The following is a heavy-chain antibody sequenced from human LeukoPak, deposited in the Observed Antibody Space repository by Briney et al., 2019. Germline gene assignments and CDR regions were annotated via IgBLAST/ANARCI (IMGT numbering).Heavy chain of an antibody. CDR1: GGSTSSYY. CDR2: IYTSGST. V-gene: IGHV4-4*09. D-gene: IGHD3-10*01. Sequence: PSETPSLTCTVPGGSTSSYYWSWIRQPPGKGLEWIGYIYTSGSTNYNPSLRGRVTTSLDTSKNQFSPKLTSVTAADTAVYHCARLRYHYGSGSSYYFDYWGQGTLVTVSS. J-gene: IGHJ4*02. CDR3: ARLRYHYGSGSSYYFDY.